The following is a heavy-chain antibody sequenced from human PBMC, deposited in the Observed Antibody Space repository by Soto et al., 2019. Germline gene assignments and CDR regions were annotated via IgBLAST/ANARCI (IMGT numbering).Heavy chain of an antibody. CDR2: IYYSGST. CDR3: ARDRGITIFGVVNGPGFDP. J-gene: IGHJ5*02. D-gene: IGHD3-3*01. V-gene: IGHV4-59*01. Sequence: SETLSLTCTVSGGSISSYYWSRIRQPPGKGLEWIGYIYYSGSTNYNPSLKSRVTISVDTSKNQFSLKLSSVTAADTAVYYCARDRGITIFGVVNGPGFDPWGQGTLVTVSS. CDR1: GGSISSYY.